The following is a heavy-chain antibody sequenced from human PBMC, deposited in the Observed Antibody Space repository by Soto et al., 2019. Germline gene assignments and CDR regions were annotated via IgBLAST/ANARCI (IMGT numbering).Heavy chain of an antibody. CDR1: GYSFTSYW. CDR2: IDPSDSYT. Sequence: GESLKISCKGSGYSFTSYWISWVRQMPGKGLEWMGRIDPSDSYTNYSPSFQGYVTISADKSISTAYLQWSSLKASDTAMYYCARSDYTYYYDSSGSHFDYWGQGTLVTVSS. J-gene: IGHJ4*02. D-gene: IGHD3-22*01. CDR3: ARSDYTYYYDSSGSHFDY. V-gene: IGHV5-10-1*01.